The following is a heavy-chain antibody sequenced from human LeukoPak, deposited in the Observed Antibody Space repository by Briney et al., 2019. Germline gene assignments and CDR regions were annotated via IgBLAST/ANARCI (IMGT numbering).Heavy chain of an antibody. V-gene: IGHV3-11*01. CDR1: GFTFNDYY. J-gene: IGHJ5*02. Sequence: GGSLRLSCAASGFTFNDYYMSWIRQAPGKGPEWLSYINIGGTNTRYADSVKGRFTISRDNAKKSLYLEMNNLRAEDTAVYYCATDGAGFDTWGQGVLVTVSS. CDR2: INIGGTNT. CDR3: ATDGAGFDT.